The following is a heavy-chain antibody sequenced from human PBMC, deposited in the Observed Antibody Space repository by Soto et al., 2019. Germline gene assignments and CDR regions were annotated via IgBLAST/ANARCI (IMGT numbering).Heavy chain of an antibody. Sequence: QVQLQESGPGLVKPSQTLSLTCTVSGGSISSGGYYWSWIRQHPGKGLEWIGYIYYSGSTYYNPSLESRVTISVDTSKNQFSLKLSSVTAAVTAVYYCARSGIVVVMNWYFDLWGRGTLVTVSS. J-gene: IGHJ2*01. V-gene: IGHV4-31*03. CDR1: GGSISSGGYY. CDR2: IYYSGST. CDR3: ARSGIVVVMNWYFDL. D-gene: IGHD3-22*01.